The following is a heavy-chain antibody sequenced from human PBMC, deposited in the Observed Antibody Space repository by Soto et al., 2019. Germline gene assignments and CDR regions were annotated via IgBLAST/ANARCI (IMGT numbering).Heavy chain of an antibody. CDR2: ISYDGINN. J-gene: IGHJ4*02. D-gene: IGHD3-16*01. Sequence: QVQLVESGGGVVQPGRSLRLSCAASGFIFSSCDMHWVRQAPGKGLEWVAVISYDGINNYYGDSVKGRFAISRDNSKNTLYLQMNSLSADDTAVYYCVQDRGPFGDGRERGDYWGQGTLVAVSS. V-gene: IGHV3-30*09. CDR3: VQDRGPFGDGRERGDY. CDR1: GFIFSSCD.